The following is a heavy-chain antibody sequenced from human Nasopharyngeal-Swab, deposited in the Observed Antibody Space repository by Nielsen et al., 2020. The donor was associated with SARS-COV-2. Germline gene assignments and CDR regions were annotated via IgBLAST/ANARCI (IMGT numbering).Heavy chain of an antibody. CDR1: GFSLSTSKVG. CDR2: LYWDDDN. V-gene: IGHV2-5*02. Sequence: SGPTLVKPSQTLTLTCTFSGFSLSTSKVGVSWVRQLPGRALEWLALLYWDDDNRYNPSLKNRITITRDTSKNQVVLTMTNMDTVDTATYYCVHSTGWRLDYWGQGTLVTVSS. J-gene: IGHJ4*02. D-gene: IGHD6-19*01. CDR3: VHSTGWRLDY.